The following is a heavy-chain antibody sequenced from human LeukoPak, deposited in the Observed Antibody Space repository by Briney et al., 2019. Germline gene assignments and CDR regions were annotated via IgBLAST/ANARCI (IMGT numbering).Heavy chain of an antibody. V-gene: IGHV3-11*01. CDR3: ARVMRSGSPFDY. CDR1: GFTFSDYY. J-gene: IGHJ4*02. Sequence: PGGSLRLSCAASGFTFSDYYMSWIRQAPGKGLEWVSYISKDGNTRNDADSVKGRFTISRDNAKNSLYLQMNSLRAEDTAVYYCARVMRSGSPFDYWGQGTLVTVSS. D-gene: IGHD1-26*01. CDR2: ISKDGNTR.